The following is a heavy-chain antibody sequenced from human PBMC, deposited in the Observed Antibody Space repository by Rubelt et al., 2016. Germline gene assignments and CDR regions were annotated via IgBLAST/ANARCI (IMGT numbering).Heavy chain of an antibody. CDR3: AREPRYAAAGSHYYYYGRDV. J-gene: IGHJ6*02. V-gene: IGHV4-59*12. CDR2: IYYSGST. D-gene: IGHD6-25*01. Sequence: GKGLEWIGYIYYSGSTNYNPSLKSRVTISVDKSKNQFSLKLSSVTAADTAVYYCAREPRYAAAGSHYYYYGRDVWGQGTTVTVSS.